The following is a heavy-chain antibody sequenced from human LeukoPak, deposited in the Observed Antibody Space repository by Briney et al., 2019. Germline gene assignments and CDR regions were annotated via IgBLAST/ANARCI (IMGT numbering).Heavy chain of an antibody. CDR1: GFTFSSYS. D-gene: IGHD1-26*01. V-gene: IGHV3-21*04. Sequence: TGGSLRLSCTASGFTFSSYSMNWVRQAPGKGLEWVSSISTSSSYIYYADSVKGRFTISRDNSKNTLYLQMNSLRAEDTAVYYCARGGSYLSAFDIWGQGTMVTVSS. CDR3: ARGGSYLSAFDI. J-gene: IGHJ3*02. CDR2: ISTSSSYI.